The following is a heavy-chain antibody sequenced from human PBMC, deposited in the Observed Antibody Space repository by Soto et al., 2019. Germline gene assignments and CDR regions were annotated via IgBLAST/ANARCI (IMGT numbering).Heavy chain of an antibody. V-gene: IGHV1-3*01. CDR2: INCGNGKT. D-gene: IGHD3-22*01. Sequence: ASVKVSCKASGYTFTDFAIHWVRQAPGQRPEWMGWINCGNGKTDYSQKFQGRITISRDNAKDSVYLHMHSLRAEDTAVYYCARDAGSGDHDSGYHYAFDYWGQGTLVTVSS. CDR1: GYTFTDFA. CDR3: ARDAGSGDHDSGYHYAFDY. J-gene: IGHJ4*02.